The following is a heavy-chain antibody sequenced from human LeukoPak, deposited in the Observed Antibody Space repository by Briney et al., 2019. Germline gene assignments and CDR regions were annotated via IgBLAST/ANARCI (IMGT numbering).Heavy chain of an antibody. D-gene: IGHD2-2*01. CDR1: GDSISRSTDY. V-gene: IGHV4-39*01. CDR3: ARHSWGYCRSTSCQLAN. J-gene: IGHJ4*02. CDR2: VQQSGST. Sequence: SETLSVTCTVSGDSISRSTDYWGWIRQPPGKGLEWIGTVQQSGSTYYNPSLKSRVTLSIDRSRNQFSLRLNSVTAADTAIYYCARHSWGYCRSTSCQLANWGQGTLVTVSS.